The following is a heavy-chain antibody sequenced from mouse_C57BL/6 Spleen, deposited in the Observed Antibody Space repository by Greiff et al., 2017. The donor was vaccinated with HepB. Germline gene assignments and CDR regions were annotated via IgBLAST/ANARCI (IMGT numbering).Heavy chain of an antibody. CDR3: ASGDGNYFTGTAY. D-gene: IGHD2-1*01. V-gene: IGHV1-59*01. J-gene: IGHJ2*01. Sequence: QVQLQQSGAELVRPGTSVKLSCKASGYTFTSYWMHWVKQRPGQGLEWIGVIDPSDSYTNYNQKFKGKATLTVDTSSSTAYMQLSSLTSEDSAVYYCASGDGNYFTGTAYWGQGTTLTVSS. CDR1: GYTFTSYW. CDR2: IDPSDSYT.